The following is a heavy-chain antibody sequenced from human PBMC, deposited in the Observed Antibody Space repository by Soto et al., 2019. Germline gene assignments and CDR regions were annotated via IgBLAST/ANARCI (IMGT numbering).Heavy chain of an antibody. J-gene: IGHJ5*02. D-gene: IGHD2-2*01. CDR2: IIPIFGTA. CDR1: GGTFSSYA. CDR3: ARTGSDIGVVPESPPGWFDP. V-gene: IGHV1-69*01. Sequence: QVQLVQSGAEVKKPGSSVKVSCKASGGTFSSYAISWVRQAPGQGLEWMGGIIPIFGTANYAQKFQGRVTITADEYTSTAYMELSSLRSEDTAVYYCARTGSDIGVVPESPPGWFDPWGQGTLVTVSS.